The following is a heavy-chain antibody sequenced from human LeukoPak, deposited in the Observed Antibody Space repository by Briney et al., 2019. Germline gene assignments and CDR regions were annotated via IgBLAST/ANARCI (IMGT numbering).Heavy chain of an antibody. CDR2: IWYDGSNK. CDR1: GFTFSSYG. D-gene: IGHD3-10*01. CDR3: AREAPSYGSGSYCLGY. V-gene: IGHV3-33*01. J-gene: IGHJ4*02. Sequence: GGSLRLSCAASGFTFSSYGMHWVRQAPGKGLAWVAVIWYDGSNKYYADSVKGRFTISRDNSKNTLYLQMNSLRAEYTAVYYCAREAPSYGSGSYCLGYWGQGTLVTVSS.